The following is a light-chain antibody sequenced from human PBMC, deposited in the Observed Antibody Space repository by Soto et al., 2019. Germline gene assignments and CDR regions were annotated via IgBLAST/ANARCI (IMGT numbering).Light chain of an antibody. V-gene: IGKV3-20*01. CDR1: QSVSSYY. CDR3: QQYYKWPPIT. J-gene: IGKJ5*01. CDR2: AAS. Sequence: EIVLTQSPGTLSLSPGERATLSCRASQSVSSYYLAWYQQKPGQAPRLLIYAASSRATGIPDRFSASGSGTEFTLSISSLQSEDFAVYYCQQYYKWPPITFGQGTRLEI.